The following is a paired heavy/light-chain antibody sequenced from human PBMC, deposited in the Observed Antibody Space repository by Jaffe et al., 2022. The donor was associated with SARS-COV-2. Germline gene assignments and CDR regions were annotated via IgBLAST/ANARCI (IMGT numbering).Heavy chain of an antibody. Sequence: EVQLLESGGGLVQPGGSLRLSCAASGFTFSSYAMSWVRQAPGKGLEWVSAISGSGGSTYYADSVKGRFTISRDNSKNTLYLQMNSLRAEDTAVYYCAKPGINYDFWSGHPYYFDYWGQGTLVTVSS. CDR2: ISGSGGST. CDR1: GFTFSSYA. CDR3: AKPGINYDFWSGHPYYFDY. V-gene: IGHV3-23*01. J-gene: IGHJ4*02. D-gene: IGHD3-3*01.
Light chain of an antibody. CDR3: QQYNNWPIT. CDR1: QSVSSN. V-gene: IGKV3-15*01. Sequence: EIVMTQSPATLSVSPGERATLSCRASQSVSSNLAWYQQKPGQAPRLLIYGASTRATGIPARFSGSGSGTEFTLTISSLQSEDFAVYYCQQYNNWPITFGQGTRLEIK. J-gene: IGKJ5*01. CDR2: GAS.